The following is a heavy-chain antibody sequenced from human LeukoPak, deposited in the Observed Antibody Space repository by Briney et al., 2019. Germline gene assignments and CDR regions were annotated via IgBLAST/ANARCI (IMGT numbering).Heavy chain of an antibody. Sequence: PGGSLRLSCAASGFTFNNYAMSWVRQAPGKGLEWVSGIRAGGLDTYHADSVKGRFTVSREDARNSLYLQMNSLRAGDTAVYYCVREARGYHYTYFDYWGQGTLVTVSS. CDR3: VREARGYHYTYFDY. D-gene: IGHD5-18*01. CDR1: GFTFNNYA. J-gene: IGHJ4*02. CDR2: IRAGGLDT. V-gene: IGHV3-23*01.